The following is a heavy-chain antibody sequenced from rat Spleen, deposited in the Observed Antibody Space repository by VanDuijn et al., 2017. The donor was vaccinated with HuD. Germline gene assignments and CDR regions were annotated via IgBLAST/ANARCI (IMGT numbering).Heavy chain of an antibody. Sequence: EVQLVESGGGLVQPGRSMKLSCAASGFTFSNFVMAWIRQAPKKGLEWVATITSGDSNTYYPDSVKGRFTISRDPAQNTLYLQMNSLRSEDTATYYCAKDQKYYDGSYYWPYFDYWGQGVMVTVSS. J-gene: IGHJ2*01. D-gene: IGHD1-12*02. CDR1: GFTFSNFV. V-gene: IGHV5-25*01. CDR3: AKDQKYYDGSYYWPYFDY. CDR2: ITSGDSNT.